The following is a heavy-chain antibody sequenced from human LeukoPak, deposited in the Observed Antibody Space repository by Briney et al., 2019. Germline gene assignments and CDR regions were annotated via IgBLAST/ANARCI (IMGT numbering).Heavy chain of an antibody. CDR1: GFTFSTYV. CDR2: ISGSGDNT. CDR3: AKGSGYDTDFDY. V-gene: IGHV3-23*01. Sequence: GGSLRLSCAASGFTFSTYVMSWVRQAPGKGLEWVSGISGSGDNTYYADSVKGRFTVCRDNSKNTPYLQMNSLRAEDTAIYYCAKGSGYDTDFDYWGQGTLVTVSS. D-gene: IGHD3-9*01. J-gene: IGHJ4*02.